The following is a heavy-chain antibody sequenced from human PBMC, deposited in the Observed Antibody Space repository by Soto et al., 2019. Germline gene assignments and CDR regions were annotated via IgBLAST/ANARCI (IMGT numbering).Heavy chain of an antibody. Sequence: ASVKVSCKASGYTFTSYDVNWVRQATGQGLEWMGWINPNTGNTGYAQNFKGRVTMTRDTSTGTAYMELNSLRFEDTAVYYCAREYSSSSLGYWGQGTLVTVSS. V-gene: IGHV1-8*01. J-gene: IGHJ4*02. CDR1: GYTFTSYD. D-gene: IGHD6-6*01. CDR3: AREYSSSSLGY. CDR2: INPNTGNT.